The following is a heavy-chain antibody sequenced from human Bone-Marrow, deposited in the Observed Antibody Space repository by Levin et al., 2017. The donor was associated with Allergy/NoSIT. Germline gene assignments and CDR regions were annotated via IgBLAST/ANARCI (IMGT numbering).Heavy chain of an antibody. V-gene: IGHV4-30-4*01. CDR2: IYYSGST. CDR1: GGSISSGDYY. J-gene: IGHJ4*02. D-gene: IGHD5-18*01. Sequence: SQTLSLTCTVSGGSISSGDYYWSWIRQPPGKGLEWIGYIYYSGSTYYNPSLKSRVTISVDTAKNQFSLKLSSVTAADTAVYYCARARDTAMVPLFDYWGQGTLVTVSS. CDR3: ARARDTAMVPLFDY.